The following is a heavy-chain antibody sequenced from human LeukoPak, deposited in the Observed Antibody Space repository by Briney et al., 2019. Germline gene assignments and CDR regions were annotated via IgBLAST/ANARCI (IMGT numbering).Heavy chain of an antibody. J-gene: IGHJ6*03. D-gene: IGHD3-3*01. CDR3: ARGSLWCDFWSGQGYYYYYMDV. V-gene: IGHV4-34*01. CDR1: GGSFSSYY. CDR2: INHSGST. Sequence: PSETLSLTCAVYGGSFSSYYWSWIRQPPGKGLEWIGEINHSGSTNYNPSLKSRVTISVDTSKNQFSLKLSSVTAADTAVYYCARGSLWCDFWSGQGYYYYYMDVWGKGTTVTVSS.